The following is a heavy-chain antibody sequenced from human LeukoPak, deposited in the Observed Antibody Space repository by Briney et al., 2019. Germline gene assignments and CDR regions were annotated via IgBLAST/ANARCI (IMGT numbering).Heavy chain of an antibody. CDR2: IWYDGSNK. D-gene: IGHD6-13*01. J-gene: IGHJ4*02. CDR3: AKDLEVAAAGGTFDY. CDR1: GFTFSSYG. V-gene: IGHV3-30*02. Sequence: GGSLRLSCAASGFTFSSYGMHWVRQAPGKGLEWVAVIWYDGSNKYYADSVKGRFTISRDNSKNTLYLQMNSLRAEDTAVYYCAKDLEVAAAGGTFDYWGQGTLVTVSS.